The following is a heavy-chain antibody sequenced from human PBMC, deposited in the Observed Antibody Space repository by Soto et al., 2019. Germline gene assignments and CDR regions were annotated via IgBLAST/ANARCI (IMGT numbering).Heavy chain of an antibody. D-gene: IGHD6-13*01. Sequence: SGPTLVNPTQTLTLTCTFPGFSLSTSGMCVSWIRQPPGKALEWLALIDWDDDKYYSTSLKTRLTISKDTSKNQVVLTMTNMESVDTATYYCARVVSAAGDSYYYYGMDVWGQGTTVTISS. CDR1: GFSLSTSGMC. V-gene: IGHV2-70*01. J-gene: IGHJ6*02. CDR3: ARVVSAAGDSYYYYGMDV. CDR2: IDWDDDK.